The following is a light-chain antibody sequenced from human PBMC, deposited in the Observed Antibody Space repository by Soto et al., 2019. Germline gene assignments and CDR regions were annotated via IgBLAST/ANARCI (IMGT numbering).Light chain of an antibody. J-gene: IGKJ1*01. CDR3: QQYNNWPRT. CDR1: QSVDND. V-gene: IGKV3-15*01. CDR2: DAS. Sequence: EIVMTQSPATLSVSPGDRATLSCRASQSVDNDLAWYQQKPGQPPRLLIYDASTRATGIPARFSGSGSGTEFTLTISSLQSEDFAVYYCQQYNNWPRTFGQGTKV.